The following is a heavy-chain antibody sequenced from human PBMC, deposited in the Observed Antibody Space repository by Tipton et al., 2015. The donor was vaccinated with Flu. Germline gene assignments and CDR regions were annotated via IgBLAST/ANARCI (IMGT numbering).Heavy chain of an antibody. CDR3: ARNGGSYSYQH. J-gene: IGHJ1*01. Sequence: TLSLTCTVSGGSISSYYWSWLRQPPGKGLEWIGFVSYSGITNYNPSLKGRFTMSLDASKNHFSLSLSSVTAADTAVYYCARNGGSYSYQHWGQGTLVTVSS. CDR1: GGSISSYY. V-gene: IGHV4-59*13. D-gene: IGHD3-10*01. CDR2: VSYSGIT.